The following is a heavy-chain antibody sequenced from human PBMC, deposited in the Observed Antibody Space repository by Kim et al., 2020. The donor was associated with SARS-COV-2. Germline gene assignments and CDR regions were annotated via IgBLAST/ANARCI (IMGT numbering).Heavy chain of an antibody. CDR3: AKGLRPDS. CDR1: GFTFSDYY. Sequence: GGSLRLSCAASGFTFSDYYMSWIRQAPGKGLGGISNIPRSISYPNYPDPGRGRFTTSRTNPRNSLYLQITSLGPGDTPVNTCAKGLRPDSWGQGTLVTV. J-gene: IGHJ4*02. D-gene: IGHD2-15*01. CDR2: IPRSISYP. V-gene: IGHV3-11*05.